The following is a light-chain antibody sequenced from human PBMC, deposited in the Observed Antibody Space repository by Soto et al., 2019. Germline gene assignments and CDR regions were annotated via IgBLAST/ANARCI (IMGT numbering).Light chain of an antibody. Sequence: QSALTQPASVSGSPGQSITISCTGTSRDVGSYNLVSWYQQHPGKAPKLMIYEGSKRPSGVSNRFSGSKSGNTASLTISGLQAEDEADYYCCSYAGSNAIHVVFGGGTKLTVL. CDR2: EGS. V-gene: IGLV2-23*03. J-gene: IGLJ2*01. CDR3: CSYAGSNAIHVV. CDR1: SRDVGSYNL.